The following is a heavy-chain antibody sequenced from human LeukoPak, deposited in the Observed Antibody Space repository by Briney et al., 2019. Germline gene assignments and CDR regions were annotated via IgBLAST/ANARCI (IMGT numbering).Heavy chain of an antibody. V-gene: IGHV3-48*03. D-gene: IGHD3-10*02. Sequence: GGSLRLSWAASGFTFSSYYMNWVRQAPGEGLEWVSYISSSCSTIYYADSVKGRFTISRHNAKNSLYLQMNSLRAEDTAVYYCAELGITMIGGVWGKGTTVTISS. CDR3: AELGITMIGGV. J-gene: IGHJ6*04. CDR2: ISSSCSTI. CDR1: GFTFSSYY.